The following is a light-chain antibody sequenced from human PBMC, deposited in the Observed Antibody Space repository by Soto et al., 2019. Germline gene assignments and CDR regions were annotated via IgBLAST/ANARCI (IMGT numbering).Light chain of an antibody. J-gene: IGLJ2*01. CDR2: DVT. Sequence: QSVLTQPASVSGSPGQSITISCTGTTSNVGGYNHVSWYQQHPGKAPKLMIYDVTNRPSGVSNRFSGSKSGNTASLTISGLQAEDEADYYCSSYTNTNTLVFGGGTKVTVL. CDR1: TSNVGGYNH. V-gene: IGLV2-14*03. CDR3: SSYTNTNTLV.